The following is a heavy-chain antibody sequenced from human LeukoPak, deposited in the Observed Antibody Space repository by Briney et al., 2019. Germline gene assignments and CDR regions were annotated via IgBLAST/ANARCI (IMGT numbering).Heavy chain of an antibody. D-gene: IGHD3-9*01. CDR1: GFSLSTSGVG. V-gene: IGHV2-5*01. CDR2: IYWNDDK. Sequence: KKSGPTLVNPTQTLTLTCTFSGFSLSTSGVGVGWIRQPPGKALEWLALIYWNDDKRYSSSLKSRLTITKDTSKNQVVLTMTNMDPVDTATYYCAHMRDDILTGYRHFDYWGQGTLVTVSS. J-gene: IGHJ4*02. CDR3: AHMRDDILTGYRHFDY.